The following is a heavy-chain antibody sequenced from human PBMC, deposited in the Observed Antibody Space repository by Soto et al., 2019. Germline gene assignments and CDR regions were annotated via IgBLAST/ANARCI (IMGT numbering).Heavy chain of an antibody. D-gene: IGHD3-22*01. CDR2: ISGSGGNI. V-gene: IGHV3-23*01. Sequence: EVQLLASGGGLVQPGGCLRLSCEAAGFTFSTYVMSWVRQAPGKGLEWVSSISGSGGNIKYADSVKGRFIISRDNCKNTVFLQMNSLRAEDTAVYYCAKSPRDPSGYYDESYFDYWGQGTLVTVSS. J-gene: IGHJ4*02. CDR1: GFTFSTYV. CDR3: AKSPRDPSGYYDESYFDY.